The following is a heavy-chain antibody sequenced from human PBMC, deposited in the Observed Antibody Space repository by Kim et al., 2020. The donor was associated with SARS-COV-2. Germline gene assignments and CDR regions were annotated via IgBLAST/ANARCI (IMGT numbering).Heavy chain of an antibody. Sequence: NPPSKRRVSISVETSKNQFSLKLSSGTAAGTAVYYCARVGSYSGTYRFDYWGQGTLVTVSS. D-gene: IGHD1-26*01. J-gene: IGHJ4*02. V-gene: IGHV4-31*02. CDR3: ARVGSYSGTYRFDY.